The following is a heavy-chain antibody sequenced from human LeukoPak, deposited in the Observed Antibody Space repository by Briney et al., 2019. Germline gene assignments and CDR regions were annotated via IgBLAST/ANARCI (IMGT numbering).Heavy chain of an antibody. Sequence: ASVKVSCKASGYTFTSYDINWVRQATGQGLEWMGWMNPNSGNTGYAQKFQGRVTITRNTSISTAYMELSSLRSEDTAVYYCAREVTYYGFWSGYYTGGFDYWGQGTLVTVSS. CDR2: MNPNSGNT. V-gene: IGHV1-8*03. CDR1: GYTFTSYD. CDR3: AREVTYYGFWSGYYTGGFDY. J-gene: IGHJ4*02. D-gene: IGHD3-3*01.